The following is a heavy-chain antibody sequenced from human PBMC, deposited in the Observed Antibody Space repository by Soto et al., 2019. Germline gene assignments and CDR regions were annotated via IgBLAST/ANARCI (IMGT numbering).Heavy chain of an antibody. J-gene: IGHJ4*02. V-gene: IGHV3-66*01. CDR3: ARDPWAADY. Sequence: GGSLRVSSAAAGFTVRTKYMSWVRQAPGKGLEWVSVIYSGGSTFYADSVRGRFTISRDNSKNTVNLQMNSLRAEDTAVYYCARDPWAADYWGQGTLVTVSS. CDR1: GFTVRTKY. CDR2: IYSGGST. D-gene: IGHD3-16*01.